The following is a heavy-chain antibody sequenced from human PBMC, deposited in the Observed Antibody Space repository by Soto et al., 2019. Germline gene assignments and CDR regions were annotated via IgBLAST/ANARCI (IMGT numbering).Heavy chain of an antibody. J-gene: IGHJ5*02. CDR1: GGSIISYY. CDR3: ARLYCSGGSCYTTNYNWFDP. D-gene: IGHD2-15*01. V-gene: IGHV4-59*01. Sequence: PSETLSLTCTVSGGSIISYYWSWILQPPGKGLEWIGYIYYSGSTNYNPSLKSRVTISVDTSKNQFSLKLSSVTAADTAVYYCARLYCSGGSCYTTNYNWFDPWGQGTLVTVSS. CDR2: IYYSGST.